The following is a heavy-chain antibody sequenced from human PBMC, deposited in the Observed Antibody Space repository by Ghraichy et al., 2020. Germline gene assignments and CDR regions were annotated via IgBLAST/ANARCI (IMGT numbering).Heavy chain of an antibody. J-gene: IGHJ4*02. CDR2: VYWDDDK. CDR3: ALRQNLPRGPSSFYIDS. V-gene: IGHV2-5*02. CDR1: GFSSTTVGVS. Sequence: SGPTLVKPTQTLTLTCTFSGFSSTTVGVSVGWIRQPPGKALEWLALVYWDDDKRYTPSLRSRLTITKDTSKNQVVLTMTSMDPLDTATYFCALRQNLPRGPSSFYIDSWGQGTLVTVSS. D-gene: IGHD1-14*01.